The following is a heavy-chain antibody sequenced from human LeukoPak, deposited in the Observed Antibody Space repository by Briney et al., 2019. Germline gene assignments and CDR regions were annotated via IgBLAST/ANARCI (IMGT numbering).Heavy chain of an antibody. CDR1: GFTFSSYS. J-gene: IGHJ5*02. CDR3: ARDNKNFGIAVAGS. D-gene: IGHD6-19*01. V-gene: IGHV3-21*01. Sequence: GGSLRLSCAASGFTFSSYSMNWVRQAPGKGLVWVSSISSSSSYIYYADSVKGRFTISRDNAKNSLYLQMNSLRAEDTAVYYCARDNKNFGIAVAGSWGQGTLVTVSS. CDR2: ISSSSSYI.